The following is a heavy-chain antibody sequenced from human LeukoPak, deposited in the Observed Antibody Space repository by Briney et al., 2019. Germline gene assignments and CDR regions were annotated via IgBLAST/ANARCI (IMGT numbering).Heavy chain of an antibody. CDR3: ARASERVGATPPGN. CDR1: GFTFSSYA. D-gene: IGHD1-26*01. V-gene: IGHV3-23*01. Sequence: QPGGSLRLSCAASGFTFSSYAMSWVRQAPGKGLEWVSAISGSGGSTYYADSVKGRFTISRDNSKNTLYLQMNSLRAEDTAVYYCARASERVGATPPGNWGQGTLVTVSS. J-gene: IGHJ4*02. CDR2: ISGSGGST.